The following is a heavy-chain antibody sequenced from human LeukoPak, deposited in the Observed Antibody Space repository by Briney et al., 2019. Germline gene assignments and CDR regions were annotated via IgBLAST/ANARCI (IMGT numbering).Heavy chain of an antibody. J-gene: IGHJ4*02. D-gene: IGHD3-10*01. V-gene: IGHV4-34*01. CDR3: ARYPAMVRHKDFDY. Sequence: SETLSLTCAVYGGSFSGYYWSWIRQPPGKGLEWIGEINHSGSTNYNPSLKSRVTISVDTSKNQFSLKLSSVTAADTAVYYCARYPAMVRHKDFDYWGQGTLVTVSS. CDR1: GGSFSGYY. CDR2: INHSGST.